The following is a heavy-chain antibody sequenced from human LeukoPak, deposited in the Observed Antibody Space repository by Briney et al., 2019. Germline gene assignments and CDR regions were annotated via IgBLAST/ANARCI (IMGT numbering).Heavy chain of an antibody. CDR2: MYYSGTI. CDR1: GGSISSYY. Sequence: SETLSLTCTVSGGSISSYYWSCIRQPPGKGLEWIGYMYYSGTIKYNPSLKSRVTISVDTSKNQFSLKLSSVTAADTAMYYCARAWAADYFDYWGQGTLVTVSS. V-gene: IGHV4-59*01. J-gene: IGHJ4*02. CDR3: ARAWAADYFDY.